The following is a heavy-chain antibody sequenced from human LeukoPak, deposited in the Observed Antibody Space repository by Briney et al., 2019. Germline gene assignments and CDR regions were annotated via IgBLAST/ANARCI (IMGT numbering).Heavy chain of an antibody. V-gene: IGHV3-30-3*01. CDR3: ARGLYFESGALGLDP. CDR1: GFTFSNYA. D-gene: IGHD3-10*01. Sequence: GGSLRLSCAASGFTFSNYAMHWVRQAPGKGLEWVAVISYDASNKYYADSVKGRFTISRDNSKNTFYLQVNSLRAEDTAVYYCARGLYFESGALGLDPWGQGTLVTVSS. CDR2: ISYDASNK. J-gene: IGHJ5*02.